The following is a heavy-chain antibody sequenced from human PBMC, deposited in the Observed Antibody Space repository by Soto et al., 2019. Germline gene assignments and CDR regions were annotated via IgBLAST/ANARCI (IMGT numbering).Heavy chain of an antibody. D-gene: IGHD3-22*01. Sequence: QVQLVESGGGVVQPGRSLRLSCAASGFTFSNYAMHWVRQAPGKGLEWVAVISYDGSNKYFADSVKGRFTISRDNSKNALYLQMNTLRAEDTAVYYCARTYYYDSSDYYRPRDYYYGMDVWGQGTTVTVSS. V-gene: IGHV3-30-3*01. CDR2: ISYDGSNK. CDR1: GFTFSNYA. J-gene: IGHJ6*02. CDR3: ARTYYYDSSDYYRPRDYYYGMDV.